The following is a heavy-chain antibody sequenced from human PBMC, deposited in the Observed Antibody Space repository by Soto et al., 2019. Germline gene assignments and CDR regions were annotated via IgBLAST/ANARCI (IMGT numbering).Heavy chain of an antibody. CDR1: GFTVSSYG. J-gene: IGHJ4*02. CDR2: IWYDGSNK. Sequence: PGGSLRLSCAASGFTVSSYGMHWVRQAPGKGLEWVAVIWYDGSNKYYADSVKGRFTISRDNSKNTLYLQMNSLRAEDTALYYCARDWIGGSYYAIGYWGQGTLVTVSS. D-gene: IGHD1-26*01. CDR3: ARDWIGGSYYAIGY. V-gene: IGHV3-33*01.